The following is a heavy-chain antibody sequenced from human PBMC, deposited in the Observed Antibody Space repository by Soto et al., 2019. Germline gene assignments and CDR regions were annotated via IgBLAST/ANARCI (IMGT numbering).Heavy chain of an antibody. CDR3: AILHCSSTSCKRTVRPGRIDY. Sequence: GGSLRLSCAASGFTFSSYAMSWVRQAPGKGLEWVSAISGSGGSTYYADSVKGRFTISRDNSKNTLYLQMNSLRAEDTAVYYCAILHCSSTSCKRTVRPGRIDYWGQGTLVTVSS. V-gene: IGHV3-23*01. D-gene: IGHD2-2*01. CDR2: ISGSGGST. J-gene: IGHJ4*02. CDR1: GFTFSSYA.